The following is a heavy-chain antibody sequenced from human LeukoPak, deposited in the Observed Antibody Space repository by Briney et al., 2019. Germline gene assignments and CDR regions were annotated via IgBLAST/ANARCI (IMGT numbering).Heavy chain of an antibody. Sequence: PGGSLRLSCVASGFTFDDYAMSWVRQAPGKGLEWVSGINWNGDNTVYADSVKGRFTISRDNAKNSLYLQMNSLRAEDTAVYYCARSPPAYYYDSSGYYYVKAFDYWGQGTLVTVSS. J-gene: IGHJ4*02. CDR3: ARSPPAYYYDSSGYYYVKAFDY. D-gene: IGHD3-22*01. V-gene: IGHV3-20*04. CDR1: GFTFDDYA. CDR2: INWNGDNT.